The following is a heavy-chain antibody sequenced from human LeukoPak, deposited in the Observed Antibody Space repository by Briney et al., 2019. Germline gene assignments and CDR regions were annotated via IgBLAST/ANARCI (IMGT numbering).Heavy chain of an antibody. Sequence: SETLSLTCAVYGGSFSGYYWSWIRQPPGKGREWMGEINHSGSTNYNRSLKSRVTISVDTSKNQFSLKLSSVTAADTAVYYCEGTYYYGSGSYYNTRFGWFDPWGQGTLVTVSS. CDR1: GGSFSGYY. V-gene: IGHV4-34*01. CDR2: INHSGST. J-gene: IGHJ5*02. D-gene: IGHD3-10*01. CDR3: EGTYYYGSGSYYNTRFGWFDP.